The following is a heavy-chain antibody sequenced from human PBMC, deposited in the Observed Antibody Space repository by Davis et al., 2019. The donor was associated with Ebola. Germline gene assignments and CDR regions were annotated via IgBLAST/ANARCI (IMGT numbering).Heavy chain of an antibody. CDR1: GFTFSSYA. V-gene: IGHV3-30*04. CDR3: ARATILSA. CDR2: ISYDGSNK. J-gene: IGHJ5*02. Sequence: GGSLRLSCAASGFTFSSYAMHWVRQAPGKGLEWVAVISYDGSNKYYADSVKGRFTISRDNSKNTLYLQMNSLRAEDTAVYYCARATILSAWGQGTLVTVSS. D-gene: IGHD3-10*01.